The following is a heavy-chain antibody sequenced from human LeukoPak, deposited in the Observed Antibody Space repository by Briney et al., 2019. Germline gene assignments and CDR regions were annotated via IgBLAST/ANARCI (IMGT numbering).Heavy chain of an antibody. V-gene: IGHV1-2*02. CDR1: GYTFTGYY. D-gene: IGHD2-2*01. Sequence: ASVKVSCKASGYTFTGYYMHWVRQAPGQGLEWIGYINPHSGDTIYAPNFQGRVTMTRDTSISTVYMELSNLRSDDTGVYYCSTEDKYCSSPSCNDYWGQGTLVTVSS. CDR2: INPHSGDT. J-gene: IGHJ4*02. CDR3: STEDKYCSSPSCNDY.